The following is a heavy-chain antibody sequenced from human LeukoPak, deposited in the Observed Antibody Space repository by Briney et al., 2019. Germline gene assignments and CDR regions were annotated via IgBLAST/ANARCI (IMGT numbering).Heavy chain of an antibody. CDR1: GYTFTKYV. CDR3: ARVAEYSSGWYDPFDY. V-gene: IGHV7-4-1*02. J-gene: IGHJ4*02. D-gene: IGHD6-19*01. Sequence: GASVKVSCKASGYTFTKYVINWGRQAPGQGLKWLGWINTNTGNPTYAQGFTGRCVFSLDPSVSTAYLQISSLKAEDTAVYSCARVAEYSSGWYDPFDYWGQGTLVTVSS. CDR2: INTNTGNP.